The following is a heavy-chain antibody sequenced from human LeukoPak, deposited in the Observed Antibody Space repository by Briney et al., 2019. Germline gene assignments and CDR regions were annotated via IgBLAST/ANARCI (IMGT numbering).Heavy chain of an antibody. D-gene: IGHD6-13*01. CDR1: GGSISSYY. Sequence: PSETLSLTCTVSGGSISSYYWSWIRQPPGKGLEWIGYIYYSGSTNYNPSLKSRVTISVDTSKNQFSLKLSSVTAADTAVYYCARHGSSSWYYYYYGMDVWGQGTTVTVSS. V-gene: IGHV4-59*08. CDR2: IYYSGST. J-gene: IGHJ6*02. CDR3: ARHGSSSWYYYYYGMDV.